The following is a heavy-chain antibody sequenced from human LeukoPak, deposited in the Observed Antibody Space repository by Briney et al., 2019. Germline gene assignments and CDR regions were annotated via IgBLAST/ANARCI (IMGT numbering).Heavy chain of an antibody. CDR2: ISGSGGST. J-gene: IGHJ3*02. CDR3: AKDRPLSDAFDI. D-gene: IGHD3-10*01. V-gene: IGHV3-23*01. CDR1: GFSFSSYE. Sequence: GGSLRLSCAASGFSFSSYEMNWVRQAPGKGLEWVSAISGSGGSTYYADSVKGRFTISRDNSKNTLYLQMNSLRVEDTAVYYCAKDRPLSDAFDIWGQGTMVTVSS.